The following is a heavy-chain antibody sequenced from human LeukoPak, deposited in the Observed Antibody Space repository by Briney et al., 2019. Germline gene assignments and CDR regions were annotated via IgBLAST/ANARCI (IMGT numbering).Heavy chain of an antibody. CDR2: INHSGST. J-gene: IGHJ3*02. Sequence: SETLSLTCAVYGGSFSGYSWSWIRQPPGKGLEWIGEINHSGSTNYNPSLKSRVTISVDTSKNQFSLKLNSVTAADTAVYYCATRIVGAIFAFDIWGQGTMVTVSS. V-gene: IGHV4-34*01. CDR3: ATRIVGAIFAFDI. D-gene: IGHD1-26*01. CDR1: GGSFSGYS.